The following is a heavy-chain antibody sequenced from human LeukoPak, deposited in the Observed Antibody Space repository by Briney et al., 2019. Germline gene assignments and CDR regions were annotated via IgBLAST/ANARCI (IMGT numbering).Heavy chain of an antibody. CDR2: ISYDGGNK. CDR1: GFTFSSYA. Sequence: PGGSLRLSCAASGFTFSSYAMHWVRQAPGKGLEWVAVISYDGGNKYYADSVKGRFTISRDNSKNTLYLQMNSLRAEDTAVYYCARDLEYSSSFTAGYFDYWGQGTLVTVSS. D-gene: IGHD6-6*01. J-gene: IGHJ4*02. CDR3: ARDLEYSSSFTAGYFDY. V-gene: IGHV3-30*04.